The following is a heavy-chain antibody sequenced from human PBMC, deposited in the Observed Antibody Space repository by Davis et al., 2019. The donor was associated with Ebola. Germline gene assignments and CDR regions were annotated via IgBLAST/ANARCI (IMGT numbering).Heavy chain of an antibody. D-gene: IGHD3-22*01. J-gene: IGHJ5*02. CDR2: ISWNSGSI. Sequence: PGGSLRLSCAASGFTFDDYAMHWVRQAPGKGLEWVSGISWNSGSIGYADSVKGRFTISRDNAKNSLYLQMNSLRAEDTALYYCAKGASGGFYDSSGYYYSWFDPWGQGTLVTVSS. CDR3: AKGASGGFYDSSGYYYSWFDP. CDR1: GFTFDDYA. V-gene: IGHV3-9*01.